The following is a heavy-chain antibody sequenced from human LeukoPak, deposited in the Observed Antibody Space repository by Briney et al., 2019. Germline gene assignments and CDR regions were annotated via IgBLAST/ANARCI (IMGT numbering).Heavy chain of an antibody. Sequence: GGSLRLSCAASGFTFSDYYMTWVRQAPGKGLEWVSVLYSGGTTHYADSVKGRFTISRDDSKNTLYLQMNSLRAEDTAVYYCAREFSGCDYWGQGTLVTVSS. V-gene: IGHV3-53*01. D-gene: IGHD6-19*01. CDR1: GFTFSDYY. CDR2: LYSGGTT. J-gene: IGHJ4*02. CDR3: AREFSGCDY.